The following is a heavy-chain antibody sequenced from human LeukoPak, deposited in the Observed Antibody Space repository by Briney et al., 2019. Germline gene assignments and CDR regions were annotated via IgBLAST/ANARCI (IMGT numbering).Heavy chain of an antibody. CDR3: ARRSANESIDY. CDR1: GGSFSGYY. CDR2: INHSGST. Sequence: SETLSLTCAVYGGSFSGYYWSWIRQPPGKGLEWIGEINHSGSTNYNPSLKSRVTISVDTSKNQFSLKLSSVTAADTAVYYCARRSANESIDYWGQGTLVTVSS. J-gene: IGHJ4*02. V-gene: IGHV4-34*01.